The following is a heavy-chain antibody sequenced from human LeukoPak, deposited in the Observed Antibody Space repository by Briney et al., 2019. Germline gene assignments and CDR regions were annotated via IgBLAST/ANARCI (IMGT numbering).Heavy chain of an antibody. CDR3: ARHYYGSGDECRDGYYFDY. CDR1: GGSISSYY. V-gene: IGHV4-59*01. Sequence: PSETLSLTCTVSGGSISSYYWSWIRPPPGKGLVWMGYIYYSGSTNYNPPQKSRVTISVDTSKSQFSLKLSSVTAACTAVYYCARHYYGSGDECRDGYYFDYWGQGTLVTVSS. CDR2: IYYSGST. J-gene: IGHJ4*02. D-gene: IGHD3-10*01.